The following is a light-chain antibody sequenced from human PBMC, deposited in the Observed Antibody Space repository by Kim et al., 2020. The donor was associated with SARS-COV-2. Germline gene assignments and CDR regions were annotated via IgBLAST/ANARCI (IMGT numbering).Light chain of an antibody. Sequence: GQSATISRTGTRREVGGYNYVSWYQQPPGKAPKLMFYDVSKRPSGVPDRFSGSKSGNTASLTISGLQAEDEADYYCCSYAGSYTYVFGTGTKVTVL. V-gene: IGLV2-11*01. CDR1: RREVGGYNY. CDR3: CSYAGSYTYV. CDR2: DVS. J-gene: IGLJ1*01.